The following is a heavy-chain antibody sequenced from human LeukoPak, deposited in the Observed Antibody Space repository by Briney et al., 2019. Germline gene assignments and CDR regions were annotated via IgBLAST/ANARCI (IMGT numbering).Heavy chain of an antibody. CDR1: GFTFDDYG. CDR2: INWNGDST. CDR3: ARGYYDSSGYYYYDY. D-gene: IGHD3-22*01. V-gene: IGHV3-20*04. J-gene: IGHJ4*02. Sequence: PGGSLRLSCAASGFTFDDYGMSWVRQAPGKGLEWVSGINWNGDSTGYADSVKGRFTISRDNAKNSLYLQMNSLRAEDTAVYYCARGYYDSSGYYYYDYWGQGTLVTVSS.